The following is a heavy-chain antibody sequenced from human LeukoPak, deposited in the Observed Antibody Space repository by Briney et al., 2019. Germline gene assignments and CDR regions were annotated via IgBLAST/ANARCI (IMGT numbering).Heavy chain of an antibody. V-gene: IGHV4-4*07. CDR2: ISASGNT. J-gene: IGHJ4*02. CDR1: GGSISSYY. CDR3: AKDEGESTFDY. Sequence: SETLSLTCTVSGGSISSYYWSWIRQPAGKGLEWIGRISASGNTNYNPPLKSRVTMSVDTSKNQFSLMLSSVTAADTAVYYCAKDEGESTFDYWGQGTLVTVAS.